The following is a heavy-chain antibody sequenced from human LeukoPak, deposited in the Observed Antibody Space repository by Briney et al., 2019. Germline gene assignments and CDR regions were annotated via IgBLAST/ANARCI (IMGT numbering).Heavy chain of an antibody. J-gene: IGHJ4*02. V-gene: IGHV1-18*01. Sequence: ASVKVSCKASHYTFTSYGITWVRQAAGQGLEWMGWISTYNGNTNYAQKFQGRVTMTTDTSTSTAYMDLRTLRSDDTAVYYCARLNYGGNFLDDWGQGTLVTVFS. D-gene: IGHD4-23*01. CDR2: ISTYNGNT. CDR3: ARLNYGGNFLDD. CDR1: HYTFTSYG.